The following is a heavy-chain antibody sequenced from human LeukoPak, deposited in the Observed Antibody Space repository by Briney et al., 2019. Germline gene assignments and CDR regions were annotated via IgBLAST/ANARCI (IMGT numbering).Heavy chain of an antibody. V-gene: IGHV3-30-3*01. CDR2: ISYDGSNK. CDR1: GFTFSSYA. J-gene: IGHJ4*02. Sequence: PGGSPRLSCAASGFTFSSYAMHWVRQAPGKGLEWVAVISYDGSNKYYADSVRGRFTISRDNSKNTLYLQMNSLRAEDTAVYYCARLDTATGTFDYWGQGTLVTVSS. D-gene: IGHD5-18*01. CDR3: ARLDTATGTFDY.